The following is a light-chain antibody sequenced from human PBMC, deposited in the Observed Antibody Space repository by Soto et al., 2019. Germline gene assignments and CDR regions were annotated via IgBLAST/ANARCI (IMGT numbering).Light chain of an antibody. Sequence: DIQMTQSPSSMSASVGERVPIICQAGQDISNYLNWYQQKPGKAPKLLIYDASNLETGVPSRFSGSGSGTDFTFTISSLQPEDIATYYCQQYDNLPLTFGGGTKVDIK. V-gene: IGKV1-33*01. J-gene: IGKJ4*01. CDR1: QDISNY. CDR3: QQYDNLPLT. CDR2: DAS.